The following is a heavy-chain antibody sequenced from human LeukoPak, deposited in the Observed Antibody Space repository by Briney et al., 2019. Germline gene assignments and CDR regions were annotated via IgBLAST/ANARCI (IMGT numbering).Heavy chain of an antibody. Sequence: GESLKISCKGSGYSFTSYWIGWVRQMPGKGLEWMGIICPGDSNTRYRPSFQGQVTISAAKSISTAYLQWSSLKASDTAMYYCAKAYSSRRRFFDYWGQGTLVTVSS. CDR2: ICPGDSNT. CDR1: GYSFTSYW. CDR3: AKAYSSRRRFFDY. D-gene: IGHD6-13*01. V-gene: IGHV5-51*01. J-gene: IGHJ4*02.